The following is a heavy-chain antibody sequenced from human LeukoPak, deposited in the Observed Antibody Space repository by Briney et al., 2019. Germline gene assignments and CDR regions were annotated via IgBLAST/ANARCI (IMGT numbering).Heavy chain of an antibody. CDR2: IYYSGST. Sequence: SETLSLTCTVSGGSMSSYYWSWIRQPPGKGLEWIGYIYYSGSTNYNPSLKSRVTISVDTSKNQFSLKLSSVTAVDTAVYYCARTHDYGDYPTTYFDYWGQGTQVTVSS. V-gene: IGHV4-59*01. J-gene: IGHJ4*02. CDR3: ARTHDYGDYPTTYFDY. CDR1: GGSMSSYY. D-gene: IGHD4-17*01.